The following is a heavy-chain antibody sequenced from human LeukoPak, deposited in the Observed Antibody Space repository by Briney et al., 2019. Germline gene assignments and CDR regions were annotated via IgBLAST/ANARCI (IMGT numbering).Heavy chain of an antibody. CDR1: GFTFDDYG. CDR3: ARDVSVVVVVAATVAYFDY. D-gene: IGHD2-15*01. CDR2: INWNGGST. Sequence: GGSLRLSCAASGFTFDDYGMSWVRQAPGKGLEWVSGINWNGGSTGYADSVKGRFTISRDNAKNSLYLQMNSLRAEDTALYYCARDVSVVVVVAATVAYFDYWGQGTLVTVSS. V-gene: IGHV3-20*04. J-gene: IGHJ4*02.